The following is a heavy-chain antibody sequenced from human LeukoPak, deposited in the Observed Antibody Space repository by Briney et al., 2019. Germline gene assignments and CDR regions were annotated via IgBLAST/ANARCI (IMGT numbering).Heavy chain of an antibody. CDR1: GGSISSSSYY. Sequence: SETLSLTCTVSGGSISSSSYYWGWIRQPPGKGPEWIGSHYHSGSTYYNSSLKNRVTLSVDTSKNQFSLKLSSVTAADTAVYYCASPGSFGSGCSLDYWGQGTLVPVSS. CDR3: ASPGSFGSGCSLDY. V-gene: IGHV4-39*01. D-gene: IGHD6-19*01. CDR2: HYHSGST. J-gene: IGHJ4*02.